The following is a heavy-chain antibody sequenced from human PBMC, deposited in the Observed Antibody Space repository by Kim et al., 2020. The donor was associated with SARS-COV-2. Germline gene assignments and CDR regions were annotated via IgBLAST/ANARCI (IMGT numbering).Heavy chain of an antibody. CDR3: AREYYYDSSGYSAELDY. CDR1: GYTFTSYY. D-gene: IGHD3-22*01. CDR2: INPSGGST. V-gene: IGHV1-46*01. Sequence: ASVKVSCKASGYTFTSYYMHWVRQAPGQGLEWMGIINPSGGSTSYAQKFQGRVTMTRDTSTSTVYMELSSLRSEDTAVYYCAREYYYDSSGYSAELDYWGQGTLVTVSS. J-gene: IGHJ4*02.